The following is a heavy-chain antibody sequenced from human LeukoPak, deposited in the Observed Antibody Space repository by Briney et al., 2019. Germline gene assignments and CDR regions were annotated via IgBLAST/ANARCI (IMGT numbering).Heavy chain of an antibody. CDR2: ICTSGST. CDR3: AEGGQWLRV. V-gene: IGHV4-4*07. Sequence: SETLSLTCTVSGGSISSYCWSCIRQPAGKGLEWIGRICTSGSTNYNPSLKSRVTMSVDTSKNQFSLRLSSVTAADTAVYYCAEGGQWLRVWGQGTLVTVSS. CDR1: GGSISSYC. J-gene: IGHJ4*02. D-gene: IGHD6-19*01.